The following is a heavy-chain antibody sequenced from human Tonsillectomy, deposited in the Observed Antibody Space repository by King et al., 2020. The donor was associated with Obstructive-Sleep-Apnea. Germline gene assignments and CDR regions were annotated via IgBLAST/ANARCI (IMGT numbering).Heavy chain of an antibody. CDR3: ARGGYYYFDY. V-gene: IGHV4-59*08. D-gene: IGHD3-22*01. Sequence: VQLQESGPGLVKPSETLSLTCTVSGGAISNYYWSWIRQPPGKGLEGIGNIYYSGYTNYNPSLKSRVTISVDTSKTQFSLNLSSVTAADTAFYYCARGGYYYFDYWGQGTLATVSS. CDR2: IYYSGYT. J-gene: IGHJ4*02. CDR1: GGAISNYY.